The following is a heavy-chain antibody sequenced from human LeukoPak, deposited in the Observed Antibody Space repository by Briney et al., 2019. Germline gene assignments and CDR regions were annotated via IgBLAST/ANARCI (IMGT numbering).Heavy chain of an antibody. J-gene: IGHJ4*02. CDR1: GFTFSSYA. Sequence: PGGSLRLSCAASGFTFSSYAMNWVRQAPGKGLDWVSSISRSGGSAYYADSVKGRFTISRNNSKNTLYLQMNSLRDEDTAVYYCASDGYSYGQSPVDYWGQGTLVTVSS. D-gene: IGHD5-18*01. CDR3: ASDGYSYGQSPVDY. CDR2: ISRSGGSA. V-gene: IGHV3-23*01.